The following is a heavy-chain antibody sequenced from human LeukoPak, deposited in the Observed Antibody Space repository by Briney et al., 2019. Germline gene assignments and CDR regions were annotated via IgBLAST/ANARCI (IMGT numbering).Heavy chain of an antibody. V-gene: IGHV3-23*01. Sequence: GGSLRLSCAASGFTFSSYGMSWVRQAPGKGLEWVSVMSGGGGSTYDADSVKGRFTISRDNSKNTLYLQMNSLRAEDTAVYYCAKEYSGNYYYFDYWGQGTLVTVSS. CDR3: AKEYSGNYYYFDY. CDR1: GFTFSSYG. J-gene: IGHJ4*02. D-gene: IGHD1-26*01. CDR2: MSGGGGST.